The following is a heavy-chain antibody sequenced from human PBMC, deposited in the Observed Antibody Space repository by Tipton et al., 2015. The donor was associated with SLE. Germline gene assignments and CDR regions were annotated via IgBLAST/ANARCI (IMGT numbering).Heavy chain of an antibody. CDR3: ARSEYSSGLIDY. V-gene: IGHV4-59*01. CDR1: GGSIGNYY. CDR2: IYYSGTA. D-gene: IGHD6-19*01. J-gene: IGHJ4*02. Sequence: LRLSCSVSGGSIGNYYWSWIRQPPGKGLEWIGFIYYSGTATYSPSLKGRVTISVDTSKKQFSLKLSSVTAADTAVYYCARSEYSSGLIDYWGQGTLVTVSS.